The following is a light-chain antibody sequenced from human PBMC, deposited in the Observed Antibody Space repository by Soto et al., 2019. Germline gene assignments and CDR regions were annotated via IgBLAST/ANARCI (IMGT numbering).Light chain of an antibody. CDR2: YNS. Sequence: SYELTQPPSVSVAPGKTASMTCGGNNIAIKSVHWYQQRPGQAPVLVIHYNSDRPSGIPERFSGSNSGNTATLTIGRVEVGDEADYYCQVWDSSHSQGVFGGGTKLTVL. CDR3: QVWDSSHSQGV. V-gene: IGLV3-21*04. J-gene: IGLJ3*02. CDR1: NIAIKS.